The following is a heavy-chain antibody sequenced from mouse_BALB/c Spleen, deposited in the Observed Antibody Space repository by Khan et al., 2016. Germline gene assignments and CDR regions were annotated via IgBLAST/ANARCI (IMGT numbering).Heavy chain of an antibody. V-gene: IGHV5-6*01. CDR2: ISSGGSYT. D-gene: IGHD2-14*01. CDR3: ARQREGRRDYFDY. Sequence: EVQLVESGGDLVKPGGSLKLSCAASGFTFSSYGMSWVRQTPDKRLEWVATISSGGSYTYYPDSVKGRFTISRDNAKNTLYLQMSSLKSEDTAMYYCARQREGRRDYFDYWGQGTTLTVSS. J-gene: IGHJ2*01. CDR1: GFTFSSYG.